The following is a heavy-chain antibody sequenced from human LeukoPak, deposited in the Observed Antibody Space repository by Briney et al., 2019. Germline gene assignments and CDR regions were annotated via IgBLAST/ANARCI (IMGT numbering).Heavy chain of an antibody. Sequence: SEALSLTCAVYGGSFSGYYWSWIRQPPGKGLEWIGEINHSGSTNYNPSHKSRVTISVDTSKNQFSLKLSSVTATDTAVYYCAREIHYYGMDVWGQGTTVTVSS. CDR2: INHSGST. CDR3: AREIHYYGMDV. V-gene: IGHV4-34*01. CDR1: GGSFSGYY. J-gene: IGHJ6*02.